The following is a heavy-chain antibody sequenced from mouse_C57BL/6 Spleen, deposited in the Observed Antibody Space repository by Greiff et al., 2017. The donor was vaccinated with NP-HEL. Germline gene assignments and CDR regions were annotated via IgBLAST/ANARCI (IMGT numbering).Heavy chain of an antibody. CDR1: GYAFSSYW. V-gene: IGHV1-80*01. Sequence: QVQLQQSGAELVKPGASVKISCKASGYAFSSYWMNWVKQRPGKGLEWIGQIYPGDGDTNYNGKFKGKATMPADKSFSTAYMQLSSLTSEDSAVYFCARSGNWDEAWFAYWGQGTLVTVSA. CDR2: IYPGDGDT. J-gene: IGHJ3*01. D-gene: IGHD4-1*01. CDR3: ARSGNWDEAWFAY.